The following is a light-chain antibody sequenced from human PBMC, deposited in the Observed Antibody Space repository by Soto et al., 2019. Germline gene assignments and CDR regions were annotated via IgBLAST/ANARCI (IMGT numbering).Light chain of an antibody. CDR1: SCDIGAGND. V-gene: IGLV1-40*01. Sequence: QSVLTQPPSASGAPGQSVTISCTGTSCDIGAGNDVHWYQQLPGTAPKLIIYDDTKRPAGVPDRFSGSKSGTSGSLAITGLQAEDEADYHCHSYASSLSGVVFGGGTKLTVL. J-gene: IGLJ3*02. CDR2: DDT. CDR3: HSYASSLSGVV.